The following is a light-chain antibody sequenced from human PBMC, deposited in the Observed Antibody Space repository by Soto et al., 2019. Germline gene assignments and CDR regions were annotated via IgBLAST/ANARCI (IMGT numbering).Light chain of an antibody. CDR3: QQFDSFPCT. CDR1: QDITNY. V-gene: IGKV1-33*01. Sequence: IQMTQSPSSLSASVGDRVTITCQASQDITNYLIWYQQKPGKAPKLLIYDASSLGTGVSSRFSGSGSGTHFTLTISSLQPEDIATYYCQQFDSFPCTFGQGTKLEMK. CDR2: DAS. J-gene: IGKJ2*02.